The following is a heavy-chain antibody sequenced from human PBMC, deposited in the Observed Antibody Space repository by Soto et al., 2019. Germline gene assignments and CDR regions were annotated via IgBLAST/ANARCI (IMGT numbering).Heavy chain of an antibody. D-gene: IGHD3-3*01. CDR2: ISGDGTRT. CDR3: VKDLRPNRGWFGP. V-gene: IGHV3-23*01. Sequence: PGGSLRLSCAASGFNFYNYAMTWVRQAPGKGLEWVSGISGDGTRTYYGDSVKGRFTISRDNSKNTVFLQMNSLRAENTALYYCVKDLRPNRGWFGPWGQGTRVTVPS. CDR1: GFNFYNYA. J-gene: IGHJ5*02.